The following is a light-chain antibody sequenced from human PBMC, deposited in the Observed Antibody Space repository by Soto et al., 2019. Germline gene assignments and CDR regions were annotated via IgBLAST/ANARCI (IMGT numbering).Light chain of an antibody. CDR1: SSDVGSYNL. J-gene: IGLJ2*01. Sequence: QSVLTQPASVSGSPGQSITISCTGTSSDVGSYNLVSWYQQHPGKAPKLMIYERSKRPSGVSNRFSGSKSGNTAFLTISGLQTEDEADYYCCSFVGSSTVVFGGGTKLTVL. V-gene: IGLV2-23*01. CDR2: ERS. CDR3: CSFVGSSTVV.